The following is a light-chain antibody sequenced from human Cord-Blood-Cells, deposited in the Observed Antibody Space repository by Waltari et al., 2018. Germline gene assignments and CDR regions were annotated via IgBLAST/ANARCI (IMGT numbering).Light chain of an antibody. CDR3: SSYAGSNNLGV. Sequence: SYELTQPPSVSVSPGQTASITCSGDKLGDKYACWYQQKPGQSPVLVIYQDSKRPSGIPERFSGSKSGNAATLTISGTQAEDGADYYCSSYAGSNNLGVFGTGTKGTFL. CDR2: QDS. CDR1: KLGDKY. J-gene: IGLJ1*01. V-gene: IGLV3-1*01.